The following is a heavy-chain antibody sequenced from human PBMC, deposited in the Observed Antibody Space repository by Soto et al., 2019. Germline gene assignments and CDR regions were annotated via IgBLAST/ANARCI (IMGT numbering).Heavy chain of an antibody. CDR2: IDPSDSYT. J-gene: IGHJ3*02. V-gene: IGHV5-10-1*01. CDR1: SFXXYR. Sequence: SFXXYRXSXXXXXXGKGLEWMGRIDPSDSYTNYSPSFQGHVTISADKSISTAYLQWSSLKASDTAMYYCAIQLRSGELNAFDIWGQGTMVTVSS. CDR3: AIQLRSGELNAFDI. D-gene: IGHD1-26*01.